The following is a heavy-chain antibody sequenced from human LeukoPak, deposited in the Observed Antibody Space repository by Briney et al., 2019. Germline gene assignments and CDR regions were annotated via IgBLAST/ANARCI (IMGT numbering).Heavy chain of an antibody. Sequence: GGSLRLSCAASRFTFSSYWMHWVRQAPGKGLVWVSRINNDGSSTNYADSVKGRFTISRDNAKNTLYLQMNSLRAEDTAVYYCARDWDTDGMDVWGQGTTVTASS. J-gene: IGHJ6*02. D-gene: IGHD1-26*01. CDR1: RFTFSSYW. V-gene: IGHV3-74*01. CDR2: INNDGSST. CDR3: ARDWDTDGMDV.